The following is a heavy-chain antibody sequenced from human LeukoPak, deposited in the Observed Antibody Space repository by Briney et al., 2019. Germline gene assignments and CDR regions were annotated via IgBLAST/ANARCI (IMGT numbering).Heavy chain of an antibody. Sequence: ESGPTLVKPTQTLTLTCTFSGFSLSTSGVGVGWIRQPPGKALEWLALIYWDDDKRYSPSLKSRLTITKDTSKNQVVLTMTNMDPVDTATYYCAHIKSAVVATVWPVVFDYWGQGTLVTVSS. CDR1: GFSLSTSGVG. D-gene: IGHD5-12*01. J-gene: IGHJ4*02. CDR3: AHIKSAVVATVWPVVFDY. CDR2: IYWDDDK. V-gene: IGHV2-5*02.